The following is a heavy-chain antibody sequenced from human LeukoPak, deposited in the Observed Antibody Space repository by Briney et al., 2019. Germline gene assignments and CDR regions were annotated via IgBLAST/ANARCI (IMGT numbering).Heavy chain of an antibody. CDR3: ARVMGRGCSGGSCYEFSMDV. CDR1: GYTFTSYY. J-gene: IGHJ6*04. Sequence: ASVRVSCKASGYTFTSYYMHWVRQAPGQGLEWMGIINPSGGSTSYAQKFQGRVTMTRDTSTSTVYMELSSLRSEDTAVYYCARVMGRGCSGGSCYEFSMDVGGGDTADTVSS. D-gene: IGHD2-15*01. V-gene: IGHV1-46*01. CDR2: INPSGGST.